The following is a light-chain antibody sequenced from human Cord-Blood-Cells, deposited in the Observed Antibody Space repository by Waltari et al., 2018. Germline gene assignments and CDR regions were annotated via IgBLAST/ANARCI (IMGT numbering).Light chain of an antibody. V-gene: IGLV2-14*03. J-gene: IGLJ3*02. CDR3: SSYTSSSTWV. CDR2: DVS. CDR1: RSDVGGYNY. Sequence: QSALTQPASVSGSPGQSTTISCTGTRSDVGGYNYVSWYQQHPGKAPKRMIYDVSNRPSGVSNRFSGSKSGNTASLTISGLQAEDEADYYCSSYTSSSTWVFGGGTKLTVL.